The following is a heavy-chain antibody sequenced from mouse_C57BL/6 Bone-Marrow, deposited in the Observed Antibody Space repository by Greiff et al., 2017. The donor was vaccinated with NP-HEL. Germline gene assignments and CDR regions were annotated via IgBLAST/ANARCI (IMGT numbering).Heavy chain of an antibody. V-gene: IGHV1-50*01. D-gene: IGHD1-3*01. Sequence: QVQLQQPGAELVKPGASVKLSCKASGYTFTSYWMQWVKQRPGQGLEWIGEIDPSDSYTNYNQKFKGKATLTVDTSSSTAYMQLRSLTSEDSAVYYCARVKAVYAMDYWGQGTTVTVSS. J-gene: IGHJ4*01. CDR2: IDPSDSYT. CDR1: GYTFTSYW. CDR3: ARVKAVYAMDY.